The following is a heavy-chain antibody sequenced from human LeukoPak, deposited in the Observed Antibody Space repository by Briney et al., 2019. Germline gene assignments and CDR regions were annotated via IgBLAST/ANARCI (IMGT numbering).Heavy chain of an antibody. D-gene: IGHD3-9*01. V-gene: IGHV4-39*07. CDR2: IYYSGST. Sequence: PSETLSLTCTVSGGSISSSSYYWGWIRQPPGKGLEWIGSIYYSGSTYYNPSLKSRVTISVDTSKNQFSLKLSSVTAADTAVYYCAKGPNYDILTGSTYYYYYMDVWGKGTTVTVSS. J-gene: IGHJ6*03. CDR1: GGSISSSSYY. CDR3: AKGPNYDILTGSTYYYYYMDV.